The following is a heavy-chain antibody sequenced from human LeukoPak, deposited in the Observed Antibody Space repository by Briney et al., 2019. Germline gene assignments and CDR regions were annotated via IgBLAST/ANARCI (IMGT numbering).Heavy chain of an antibody. Sequence: GGSLRLSCAASGFTFSTYWMTWVRQAPGKGLEWVANIKPDGSQIYYVDSVKGRFTISRGNAKNSLYLQMNSLRAEDTAVYYCARDLNWETCWGQGILVTVSS. CDR3: ARDLNWETC. D-gene: IGHD7-27*01. CDR1: GFTFSTYW. CDR2: IKPDGSQI. V-gene: IGHV3-7*01. J-gene: IGHJ4*02.